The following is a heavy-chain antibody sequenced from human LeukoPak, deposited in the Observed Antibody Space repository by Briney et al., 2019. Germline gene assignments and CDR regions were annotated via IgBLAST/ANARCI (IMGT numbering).Heavy chain of an antibody. CDR3: ARSVVSVFAFDP. CDR2: IYYSGST. Sequence: SETLSLTCTVSGGSISSYYRSWIRQPPGKGLEWIGYIYYSGSTNYNPSLKSRVTISVDTSKNQFSLKLSSVTAADTAVYYCARSVVSVFAFDPWGQGTLVTVSS. CDR1: GGSISSYY. J-gene: IGHJ5*02. D-gene: IGHD2-15*01. V-gene: IGHV4-59*01.